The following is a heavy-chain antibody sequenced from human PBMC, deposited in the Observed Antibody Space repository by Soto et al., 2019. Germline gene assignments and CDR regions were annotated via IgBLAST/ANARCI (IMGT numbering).Heavy chain of an antibody. J-gene: IGHJ6*02. CDR1: GGSISSYY. Sequence: QVHLQESGAGLVKPSETLSLTCTGCGGSISSYYWSWIRQPPGKGLEWSGYIYYSGSTDYNPPLMILVTISVDTSKNTFALKLSSVTAADTAVYYCARVQGLSLSWYHESYGMDVWVQETTVTVSS. CDR3: ARVQGLSLSWYHESYGMDV. V-gene: IGHV4-59*13. CDR2: IYYSGST. D-gene: IGHD6-13*01.